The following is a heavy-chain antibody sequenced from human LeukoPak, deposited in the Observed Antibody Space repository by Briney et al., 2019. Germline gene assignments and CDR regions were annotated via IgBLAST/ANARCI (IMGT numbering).Heavy chain of an antibody. CDR3: ATHSLDSFYSYYYMDV. CDR1: GYTFTSYG. Sequence: ASVKVSCKASGYTFTSYGISWVRQAPGQGLEWMGWISAYNGNTNYAQKLQGRVTMTTDTSTSTAYMELRSLRSDDTAVYYCATHSLDSFYSYYYMDVWGKGTTVTVSS. CDR2: ISAYNGNT. D-gene: IGHD3-9*01. J-gene: IGHJ6*03. V-gene: IGHV1-18*01.